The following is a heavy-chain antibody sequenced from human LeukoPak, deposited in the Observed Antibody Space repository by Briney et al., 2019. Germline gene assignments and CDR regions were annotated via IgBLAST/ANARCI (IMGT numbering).Heavy chain of an antibody. V-gene: IGHV4-61*01. J-gene: IGHJ4*02. CDR1: GGSVSSGSYY. CDR2: IYYSGST. D-gene: IGHD3-16*01. CDR3: ARDWGEA. Sequence: SETLSLTCTVSGGSVSSGSYYWSWIRQPPGKGLEWIAYIYYSGSTNYNPSLKSRVTISVDTSENQFSLKLSSVTAADTAVYYCARDWGEAWGQGTLVTVSS.